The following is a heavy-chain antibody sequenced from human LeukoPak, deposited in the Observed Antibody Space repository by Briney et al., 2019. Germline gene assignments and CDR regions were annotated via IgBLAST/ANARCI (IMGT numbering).Heavy chain of an antibody. V-gene: IGHV3-30*18. D-gene: IGHD1-26*01. CDR2: ISYDRSNK. J-gene: IGHJ4*02. CDR3: AKEPRNIAGAAFDY. Sequence: GRSLRLSCAASGFTFSSYGMHWVRQAPGKGLEWVAVISYDRSNKYYADSVKGRFTISRDNSKNTLYLQMNSLRAEDTAVYYCAKEPRNIAGAAFDYWGQGTLVTVSS. CDR1: GFTFSSYG.